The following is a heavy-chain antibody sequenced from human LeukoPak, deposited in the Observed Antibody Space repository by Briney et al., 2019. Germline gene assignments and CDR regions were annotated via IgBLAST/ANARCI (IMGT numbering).Heavy chain of an antibody. Sequence: GASVKVSCKASGYTFTSYGISWVRQAPGQGLEWMGWISAYNGNTNYAQKLQGRVTMTTDTSTSTAYMELRSLRSDDTAVYYCARDRLAYYDFWSGYSVYYYYGMDAWGQGTTVTVSS. CDR3: ARDRLAYYDFWSGYSVYYYYGMDA. D-gene: IGHD3-3*01. V-gene: IGHV1-18*01. CDR1: GYTFTSYG. J-gene: IGHJ6*02. CDR2: ISAYNGNT.